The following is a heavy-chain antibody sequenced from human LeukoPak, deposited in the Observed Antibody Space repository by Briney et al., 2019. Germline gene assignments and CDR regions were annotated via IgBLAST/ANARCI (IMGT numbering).Heavy chain of an antibody. D-gene: IGHD3-22*01. V-gene: IGHV1-2*02. CDR3: AREISGYSDY. Sequence: ASVKVSCKASGYTFTGYYMHWLRQAPGQGLEWMGWINANSGDTKYAQKFQGRVTMTRDTSISTAYMELSRLRSDDTAMYYCAREISGYSDYWGQGTLVTVSS. CDR1: GYTFTGYY. J-gene: IGHJ4*02. CDR2: INANSGDT.